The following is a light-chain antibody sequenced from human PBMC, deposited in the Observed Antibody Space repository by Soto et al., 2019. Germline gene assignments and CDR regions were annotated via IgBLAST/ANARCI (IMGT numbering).Light chain of an antibody. V-gene: IGKV1-39*01. CDR3: QQSYITPRT. CDR2: GAS. Sequence: DIQMTQSPSSLSASVGDRVTITCRASQSIGNYLNWYQHKPGKAPKLLIYGASSLHSGVPSSFSGSGSGTDFTLTISSLQPEDFATYYCQQSYITPRTFGGGTKV. CDR1: QSIGNY. J-gene: IGKJ4*01.